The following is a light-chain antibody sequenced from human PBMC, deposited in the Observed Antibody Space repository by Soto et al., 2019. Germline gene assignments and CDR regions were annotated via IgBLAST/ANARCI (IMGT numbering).Light chain of an antibody. V-gene: IGLV1-40*01. CDR1: SSNIGAGYD. CDR2: GNS. Sequence: QSVLTQPPSVSGAPGQRGTISCTGSSSNIGAGYDVHWYQQLPGTAPKLLIYGNSTRPSGVPDRFSGSKSGTSASLAITGLQAEDEADYYCQSYDRSLSGSVFGGGTKLTVL. J-gene: IGLJ3*02. CDR3: QSYDRSLSGSV.